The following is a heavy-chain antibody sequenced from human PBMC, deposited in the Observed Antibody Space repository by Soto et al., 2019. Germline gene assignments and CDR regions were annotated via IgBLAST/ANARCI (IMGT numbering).Heavy chain of an antibody. D-gene: IGHD6-13*01. CDR3: AKYPGYTSSWSNWFDP. CDR2: MYHSGNT. Sequence: SETLSLTCAVSGGSITSGGYSWGWIRQPPGQGLEWIGYMYHSGNTYYNPSLKGRVTISLDHSRNQFSLRLNSVTAEDTAIYYCAKYPGYTSSWSNWFDPWGQGTLVTVSS. V-gene: IGHV4-30-2*01. CDR1: GGSITSGGYS. J-gene: IGHJ5*02.